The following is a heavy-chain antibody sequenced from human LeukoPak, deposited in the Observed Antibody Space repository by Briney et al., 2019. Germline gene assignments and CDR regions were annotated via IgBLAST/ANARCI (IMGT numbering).Heavy chain of an antibody. Sequence: SETLSLTCTVSGASISDQYWNWIRQTPGKGLERIGYIYYGGSPNYNPSLKSRATISLDVSKNQFSLNLQSMTAADTAIYYCARGFYEPFAYWGQGTLVTVSS. V-gene: IGHV4-59*11. CDR2: IYYGGSP. J-gene: IGHJ4*02. CDR3: ARGFYEPFAY. CDR1: GASISDQY. D-gene: IGHD2/OR15-2a*01.